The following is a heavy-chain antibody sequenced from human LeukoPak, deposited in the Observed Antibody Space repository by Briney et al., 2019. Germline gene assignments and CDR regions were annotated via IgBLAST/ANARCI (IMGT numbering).Heavy chain of an antibody. V-gene: IGHV3-7*01. Sequence: GGSLRLSCAASGFTFSSYWMSWVRQAPGKGLEWVANIKQDGSEKYYVDSVKGRFTISRDNAKNSLYLQVNSLRAEDTAVYYCARLGHSSGPSPYYFDYWGQGTLVTVSS. D-gene: IGHD6-19*01. CDR3: ARLGHSSGPSPYYFDY. CDR2: IKQDGSEK. J-gene: IGHJ4*02. CDR1: GFTFSSYW.